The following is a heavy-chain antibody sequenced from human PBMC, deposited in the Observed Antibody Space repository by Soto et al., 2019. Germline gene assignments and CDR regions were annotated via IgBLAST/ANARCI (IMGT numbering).Heavy chain of an antibody. J-gene: IGHJ4*02. D-gene: IGHD6-19*01. CDR2: INPYNGAT. V-gene: IGHV1-2*02. Sequence: ASVKVSCKASGDIFTAYYIHWGRQARGQGLEWIGWINPYNGATNYPQKSQGRVTVTTDTSISTAYMELTRLRSDDAAVYYCAREEIPVPGTRGGFDYWGQGTLVTVSS. CDR3: AREEIPVPGTRGGFDY. CDR1: GDIFTAYY.